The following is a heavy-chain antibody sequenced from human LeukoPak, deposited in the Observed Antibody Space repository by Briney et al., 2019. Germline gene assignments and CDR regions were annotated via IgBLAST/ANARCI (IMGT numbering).Heavy chain of an antibody. V-gene: IGHV3-23*01. Sequence: PGGSLRLSCAASGFTFSSYAMSRVRQAPGKGLEWVSAISGSGGSTYYADSVKGRFTISRDNSKNTLYLQMNSLRAEDTAVYYCAKDEEQQLSADAFDIWGQGTMVTVSS. J-gene: IGHJ3*02. CDR1: GFTFSSYA. D-gene: IGHD6-13*01. CDR3: AKDEEQQLSADAFDI. CDR2: ISGSGGST.